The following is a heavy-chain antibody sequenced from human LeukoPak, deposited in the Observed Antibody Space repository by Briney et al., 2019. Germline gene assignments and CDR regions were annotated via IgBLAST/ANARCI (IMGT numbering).Heavy chain of an antibody. D-gene: IGHD6-19*01. CDR3: ARDCVVPGSIPVAGMEPGFDY. Sequence: WGSLRLSCAASGFTFSSYWMSWVRQAPGEGLEWVASIKQNGGEKYYVDSVKGRFTISRDNAKNSLYLQMNSLRAEDTAVYYCARDCVVPGSIPVAGMEPGFDYWGQGTLVTVSS. CDR1: GFTFSSYW. V-gene: IGHV3-7*01. J-gene: IGHJ4*02. CDR2: IKQNGGEK.